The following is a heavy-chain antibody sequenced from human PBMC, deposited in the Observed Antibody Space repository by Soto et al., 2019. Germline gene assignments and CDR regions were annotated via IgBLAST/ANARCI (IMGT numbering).Heavy chain of an antibody. CDR2: ISYDGSNK. J-gene: IGHJ4*02. Sequence: GGSLRLSCAASGFTFSSYGMHWVRQAPGKGLEWVAVISYDGSNKYYADSVKGRFTISRDNSKNTLYLQMNSLRAEDTAVYYCAKFPGGGYYDSSGLIDYWGQGTLVTVSS. CDR1: GFTFSSYG. D-gene: IGHD3-22*01. V-gene: IGHV3-30*18. CDR3: AKFPGGGYYDSSGLIDY.